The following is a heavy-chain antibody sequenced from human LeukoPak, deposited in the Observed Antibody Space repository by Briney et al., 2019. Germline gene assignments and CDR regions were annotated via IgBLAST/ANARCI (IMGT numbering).Heavy chain of an antibody. J-gene: IGHJ4*02. CDR1: GFTSSDYA. CDR2: ISSSGGSA. V-gene: IGHV3-23*01. Sequence: GGSLRLSCAASGFTSSDYAMTWVRQAPGKGLEWVSTISSSGGSAHSADSVKGRFTISRDNSKNTLYLHMNSLRAGDTAVFFCAKYIGDYGDYLDFWGQGTLVTVSS. D-gene: IGHD4-17*01. CDR3: AKYIGDYGDYLDF.